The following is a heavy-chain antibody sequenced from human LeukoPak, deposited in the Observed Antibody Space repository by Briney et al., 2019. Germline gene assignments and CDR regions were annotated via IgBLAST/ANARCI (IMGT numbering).Heavy chain of an antibody. J-gene: IGHJ4*02. CDR3: ARTTYYDILTGYPFDY. D-gene: IGHD3-9*01. Sequence: QPGGSLRLSCAASGFTFDDYAMHWVRQAPGKGLVWVSRINSDGSSTSYADSVKGRFTISRDNAKNTLYLQMNSLRAEDTAVYYCARTTYYDILTGYPFDYWGQGTLVTVSS. V-gene: IGHV3-74*01. CDR2: INSDGSST. CDR1: GFTFDDYA.